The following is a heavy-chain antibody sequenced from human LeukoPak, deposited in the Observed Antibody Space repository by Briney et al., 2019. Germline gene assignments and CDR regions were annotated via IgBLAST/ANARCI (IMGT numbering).Heavy chain of an antibody. V-gene: IGHV3-7*01. CDR2: IKQDGSEK. D-gene: IGHD6-19*01. J-gene: IGHJ4*02. Sequence: QPGGSLRISCAASGFTSSNYWMSWVRQAPGKGQELVANIKQDGSEKYYVDSVKGRFTISRDNAKNSLYLQMSSLRAEDTAVYYCARDRGSSGWYEFDYWGQGTLVTVSS. CDR1: GFTSSNYW. CDR3: ARDRGSSGWYEFDY.